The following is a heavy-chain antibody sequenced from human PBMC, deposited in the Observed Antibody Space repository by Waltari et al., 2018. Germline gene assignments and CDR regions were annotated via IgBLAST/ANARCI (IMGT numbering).Heavy chain of an antibody. D-gene: IGHD6-13*01. Sequence: EAQLVQSGAEVTKPGATVKISCKGSRYTFPHYYRPWVGQAPEKGLDWMGLVDPEDGETVYAEKFQGRVTISADTSTDTTHMELSSLGSEDTAVYYCVRGPRVAAAGLDYWGQGTLVTVSS. CDR1: RYTFPHYY. CDR2: VDPEDGET. V-gene: IGHV1-69-2*01. CDR3: VRGPRVAAAGLDY. J-gene: IGHJ4*02.